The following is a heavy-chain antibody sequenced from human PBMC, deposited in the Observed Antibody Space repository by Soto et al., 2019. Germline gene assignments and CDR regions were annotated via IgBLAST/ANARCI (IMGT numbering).Heavy chain of an antibody. V-gene: IGHV1-69*02. Sequence: QVQLVQSGAEVKKPGSSVKVSCKASGGTFSSYTISWVRQAPGQGLEWMGRIIPILGIANYAQKFQGRVTITADKSTSTAYMELSSLRSEDTAVYYCASDNWAGKGGYYSYYGMDVWGQGTTVTVSS. CDR1: GGTFSSYT. CDR3: ASDNWAGKGGYYSYYGMDV. D-gene: IGHD1-20*01. CDR2: IIPILGIA. J-gene: IGHJ6*02.